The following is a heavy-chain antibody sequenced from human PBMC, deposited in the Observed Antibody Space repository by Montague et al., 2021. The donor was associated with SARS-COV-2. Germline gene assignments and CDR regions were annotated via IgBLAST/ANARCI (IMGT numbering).Heavy chain of an antibody. CDR2: INHSGST. J-gene: IGHJ4*02. CDR3: ARGSTATHY. CDR1: GGSFSGYY. V-gene: IGHV4-34*01. Sequence: SETLSLTCAVYGGSFSGYYWSWIRQPPGKGLEWIGEINHSGSTNXNPSLKSRVTISVDTSKNQFSLKLSSVTAADTAVYYCARGSTATHYWGQGTLVTVSS.